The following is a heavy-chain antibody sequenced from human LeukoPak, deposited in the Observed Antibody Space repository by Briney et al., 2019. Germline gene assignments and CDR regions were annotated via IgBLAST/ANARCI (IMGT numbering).Heavy chain of an antibody. Sequence: GGSLRLSCAASGFTFSSYSMNWVRQAPGKGLEWVSYISSSSSTIYYADSVKGRFTISRDNAKNSLYLQMNSLRAEDTAVYYCARDRRYSYEYFDYWGQGTLVTVSS. V-gene: IGHV3-48*01. J-gene: IGHJ4*02. CDR3: ARDRRYSYEYFDY. CDR2: ISSSSSTI. CDR1: GFTFSSYS. D-gene: IGHD5-18*01.